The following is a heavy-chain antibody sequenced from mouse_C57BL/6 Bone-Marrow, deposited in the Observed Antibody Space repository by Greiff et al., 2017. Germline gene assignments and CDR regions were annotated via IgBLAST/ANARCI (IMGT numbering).Heavy chain of an antibody. J-gene: IGHJ2*01. CDR1: GYTFTSYG. V-gene: IGHV1-81*01. CDR2: IYRRSGNT. CDR3: AKSSTTVGAEGLDY. Sequence: VQLVESGAELARPGASVKLSCKASGYTFTSYGISWVKQRTGQGLEWIGEIYRRSGNTYYTEKVKGKATLTADKSSSTAYMELRSLTSEDSAVYFCAKSSTTVGAEGLDYWGQGTTLTVSS. D-gene: IGHD1-1*01.